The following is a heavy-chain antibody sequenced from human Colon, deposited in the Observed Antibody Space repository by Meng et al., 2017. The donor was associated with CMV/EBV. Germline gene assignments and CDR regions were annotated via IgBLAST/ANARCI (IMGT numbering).Heavy chain of an antibody. J-gene: IGHJ6*02. V-gene: IGHV3-23*01. CDR1: GFSFKDYA. CDR2: ITGSASYT. D-gene: IGHD2-2*01. Sequence: GESLKISCAVSGFSFKDYAMVWVRQAPGKGLEWVSGITGSASYTYYADAVKGRFTVPRDNSNNTLHLQMHSLRAEDTAVYYCARAAGYCSSTSCYQSGMDVWGQGTTVTVSS. CDR3: ARAAGYCSSTSCYQSGMDV.